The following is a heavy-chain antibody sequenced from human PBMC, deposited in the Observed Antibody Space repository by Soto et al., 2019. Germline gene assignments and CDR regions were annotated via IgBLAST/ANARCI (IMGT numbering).Heavy chain of an antibody. D-gene: IGHD3-9*01. Sequence: ASVKVSCKASGYTFTSYGVSWVRQAPGQGLEWMGWISAYNGNTNYAQKLQGRVTMTTDTSTSTAYMELRSLRSDDTAVYYFAAGQAYYDILTGYSLRGVDYWGQGTLVTVSS. CDR3: AAGQAYYDILTGYSLRGVDY. J-gene: IGHJ4*02. CDR2: ISAYNGNT. CDR1: GYTFTSYG. V-gene: IGHV1-18*01.